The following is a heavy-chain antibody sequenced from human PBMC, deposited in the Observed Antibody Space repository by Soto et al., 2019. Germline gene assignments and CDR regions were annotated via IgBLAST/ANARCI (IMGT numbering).Heavy chain of an antibody. CDR2: IHHSGTA. Sequence: SETLSLTCAVSGGSISSSNWWSWVRQPPGKGLDWIGEIHHSGTANYNPSLKSRVSISVDISKNQLSLEVSSLTAADTAVHYCARIPAAGYVDDWGQGTLVTVSS. CDR3: ARIPAAGYVDD. J-gene: IGHJ4*02. V-gene: IGHV4-4*02. CDR1: GGSISSSNW. D-gene: IGHD6-13*01.